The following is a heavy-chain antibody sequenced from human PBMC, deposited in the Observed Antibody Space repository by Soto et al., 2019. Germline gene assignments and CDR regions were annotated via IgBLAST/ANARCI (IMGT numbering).Heavy chain of an antibody. J-gene: IGHJ6*02. CDR2: ISWNSGSI. V-gene: IGHV3-9*01. CDR1: GFTFDDYA. CDR3: AKGSLRFLEWSPSGMDV. D-gene: IGHD3-3*01. Sequence: GGSLRLSCAASGFTFDDYAMHWVRQAPGKGLEWVSGISWNSGSIGYADSVKGRFTISRDNAKNSLYLQMNSLRAEDTALYYCAKGSLRFLEWSPSGMDVWGQGTTVTVSS.